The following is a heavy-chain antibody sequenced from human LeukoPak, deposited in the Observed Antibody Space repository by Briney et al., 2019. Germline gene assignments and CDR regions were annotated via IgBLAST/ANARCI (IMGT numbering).Heavy chain of an antibody. CDR1: GDSVSSNSAA. CDR2: TYYRSKWYN. J-gene: IGHJ6*03. Sequence: SQTLSLTCAISGDSVSSNSAAWNWIRQSPSRGLEWLGRTYYRSKWYNDYAVSVKSRITINPDTSRNQFSLQLNSVTPEDTAVYYCARDIRWVADYYGSGSYHSYYYYYMDVWGKGTTVTVSS. D-gene: IGHD3-10*01. CDR3: ARDIRWVADYYGSGSYHSYYYYYMDV. V-gene: IGHV6-1*01.